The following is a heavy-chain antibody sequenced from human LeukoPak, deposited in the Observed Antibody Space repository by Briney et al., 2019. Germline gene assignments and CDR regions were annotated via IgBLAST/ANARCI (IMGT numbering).Heavy chain of an antibody. J-gene: IGHJ4*02. D-gene: IGHD3-10*01. V-gene: IGHV4-34*01. Sequence: PSETLSLTCAVYGGSLSGYYWSWIRQPPGKGLEWIGEINHSESTNYNPSLKSRVTISIDTSKNQFSLKLSSVSAADTAVYFCARGNGSGSYYTPFDFWGQGTLVAVSS. CDR3: ARGNGSGSYYTPFDF. CDR1: GGSLSGYY. CDR2: INHSEST.